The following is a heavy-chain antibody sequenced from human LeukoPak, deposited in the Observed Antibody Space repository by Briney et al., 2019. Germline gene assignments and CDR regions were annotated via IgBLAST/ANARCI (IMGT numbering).Heavy chain of an antibody. J-gene: IGHJ4*02. CDR2: IHPSTGNP. D-gene: IGHD3-16*02. CDR3: ARAYQRLGELSLPDY. Sequence: GASVKVSCKASGGTFSSYVINWVRQAPGQGLEWTGWIHPSTGNPTYAQGFTGRFVFSLDTSVSTTYLQISSLKAEDTAVYYCARAYQRLGELSLPDYWGQGTLVTVSS. CDR1: GGTFSSYV. V-gene: IGHV7-4-1*02.